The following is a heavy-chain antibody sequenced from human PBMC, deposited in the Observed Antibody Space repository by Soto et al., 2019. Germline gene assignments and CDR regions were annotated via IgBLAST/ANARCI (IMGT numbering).Heavy chain of an antibody. J-gene: IGHJ3*01. Sequence: GGSLRLSCTASGLMFSNCVMHWVRQAPGKGLEWVAVISHDGRTEDCTDSVRGRFTISRDNSRETVFLRMTALRPDDSGIYRCATDRGVRGVTNTFDVWGPGTVVTVSS. CDR1: GLMFSNCV. CDR3: ATDRGVRGVTNTFDV. D-gene: IGHD3-10*01. V-gene: IGHV3-30*03. CDR2: ISHDGRTE.